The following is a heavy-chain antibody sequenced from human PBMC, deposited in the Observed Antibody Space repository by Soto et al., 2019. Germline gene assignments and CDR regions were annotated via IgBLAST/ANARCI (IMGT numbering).Heavy chain of an antibody. CDR3: TRDGRGLGRLSLFEY. J-gene: IGHJ4*02. D-gene: IGHD2-21*02. V-gene: IGHV3-53*01. Sequence: SGGSLRLSCAASGFNVNSDYMNWVRQTPGRGLEWVASIYSGETTYYADSVRGRFTISSDKSKNTLYFQLSSLRIEDTAVYYCTRDGRGLGRLSLFEYWGQGXLVTVSS. CDR2: IYSGETT. CDR1: GFNVNSDY.